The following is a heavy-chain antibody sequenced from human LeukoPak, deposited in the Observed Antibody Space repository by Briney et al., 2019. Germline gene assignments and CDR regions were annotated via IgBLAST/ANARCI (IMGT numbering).Heavy chain of an antibody. D-gene: IGHD2-2*01. CDR1: GFTLNSNA. Sequence: GGSLRLSCAVSGFTLNSNAMCWVRQAPGKGLEWVSASRIGVTTYYADSVEGRFTISRDTSKNTLYLQMNTLRPKDTAVYYCAKEEVPNDYWGQGTLVTVSS. J-gene: IGHJ4*02. V-gene: IGHV3-23*01. CDR3: AKEEVPNDY. CDR2: SRIGVTT.